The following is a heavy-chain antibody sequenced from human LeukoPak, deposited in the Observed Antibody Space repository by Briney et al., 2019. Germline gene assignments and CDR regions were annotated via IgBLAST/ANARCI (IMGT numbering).Heavy chain of an antibody. D-gene: IGHD4-17*01. CDR3: ATEGGWGPTDYGDNVY. V-gene: IGHV1-18*01. CDR2: ISPYKGNT. CDR1: GYTFTNHG. Sequence: ASVKVSCKASGYTFTNHGITWVRQAPGQGLEWMGWISPYKGNTNYAQKVQGRVTMTTDTSTSTVYMELRSLRSDDTAVYYCATEGGWGPTDYGDNVYWGQGTLVTVSS. J-gene: IGHJ4*02.